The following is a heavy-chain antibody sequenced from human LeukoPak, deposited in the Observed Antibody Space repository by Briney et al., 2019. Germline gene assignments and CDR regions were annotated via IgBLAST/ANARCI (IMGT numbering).Heavy chain of an antibody. CDR1: GYTFTSYG. CDR2: ISAYKGNT. Sequence: GASVKVSCKASGYTFTSYGISWVRQAPGQGLEWMGWISAYKGNTNYAQKLQGRVTMTTDTSTSTAYMELRSLRSDDTAVYYCARDPPTYYYDSSGYPLGAFDIWGQGTMVTVSS. V-gene: IGHV1-18*01. CDR3: ARDPPTYYYDSSGYPLGAFDI. J-gene: IGHJ3*02. D-gene: IGHD3-22*01.